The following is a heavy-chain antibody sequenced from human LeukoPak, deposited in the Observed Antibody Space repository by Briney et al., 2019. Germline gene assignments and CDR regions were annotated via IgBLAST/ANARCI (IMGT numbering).Heavy chain of an antibody. J-gene: IGHJ3*02. D-gene: IGHD4-23*01. Sequence: EASVKVSCKASGYTFTSYYMHWVRQAPGQGLEWMGWISAYNGNTNYAQKLQGRVTMTTDTSTSAAYMELRSLRSDDTAVYYCARDPGFSGYGGSDAFDIWGQGTMVTVSS. CDR1: GYTFTSYY. CDR3: ARDPGFSGYGGSDAFDI. CDR2: ISAYNGNT. V-gene: IGHV1-18*04.